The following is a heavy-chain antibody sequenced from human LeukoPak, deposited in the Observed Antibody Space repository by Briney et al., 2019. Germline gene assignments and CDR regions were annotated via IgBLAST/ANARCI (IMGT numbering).Heavy chain of an antibody. CDR3: AKEDNGVGELLGYAFDI. J-gene: IGHJ3*02. Sequence: PGGSLRLSCAASGFTFDDYAMHWVRQAPGKGLEWVSGISWNSGSIGYADSVKGRFTISRDNAKNSLYLQMNSLRAEDTALYYCAKEDNGVGELLGYAFDIWGQGTMVTVSS. D-gene: IGHD3-10*01. CDR1: GFTFDDYA. CDR2: ISWNSGSI. V-gene: IGHV3-9*01.